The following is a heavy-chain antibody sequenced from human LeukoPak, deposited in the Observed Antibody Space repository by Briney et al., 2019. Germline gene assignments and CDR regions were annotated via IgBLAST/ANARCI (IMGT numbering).Heavy chain of an antibody. CDR1: GFTFSNYD. D-gene: IGHD3-10*01. J-gene: IGHJ4*02. CDR3: AKNYGSGTYYNYFDS. V-gene: IGHV3-23*01. Sequence: GGSLRLSCAASGFTFSNYDMSWVRQAPGKGLEWVSSISGSGGATYYPDSVKGRFTISRDNSENTLYLQINSLRAEDTAVFYCAKNYGSGTYYNYFDSWGQGTLVTVSS. CDR2: ISGSGGAT.